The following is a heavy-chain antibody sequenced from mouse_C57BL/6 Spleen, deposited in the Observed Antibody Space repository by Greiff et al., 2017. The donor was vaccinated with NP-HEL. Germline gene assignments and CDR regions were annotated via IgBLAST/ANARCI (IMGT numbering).Heavy chain of an antibody. D-gene: IGHD4-1*01. CDR3: ARGTGTFDY. V-gene: IGHV7-3*01. J-gene: IGHJ2*01. CDR1: GFTFTDYY. Sequence: EVQLVESGGGLVQPGGSLSLSCAASGFTFTDYYMSWVRQPPGKALEWLGFIRNKANGYTTEYSASVKGRFTISRDNSQSILYLQMNALRAEDSATYDCARGTGTFDYWGQGTTLTVSS. CDR2: IRNKANGYTT.